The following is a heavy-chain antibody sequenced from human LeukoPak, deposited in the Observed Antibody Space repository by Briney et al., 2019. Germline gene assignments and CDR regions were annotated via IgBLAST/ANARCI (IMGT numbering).Heavy chain of an antibody. Sequence: SSETPSLTCTVSGGSINSYYWSWVRQPPGKGLEWIGYIYYSGSTNYNPSLKSRVTISVHTSKNQFSLKLSSVTAADTAVYYCARLTGYSSESWFDPWGQGTLVTVSS. D-gene: IGHD3-9*01. V-gene: IGHV4-59*01. CDR2: IYYSGST. J-gene: IGHJ5*02. CDR3: ARLTGYSSESWFDP. CDR1: GGSINSYY.